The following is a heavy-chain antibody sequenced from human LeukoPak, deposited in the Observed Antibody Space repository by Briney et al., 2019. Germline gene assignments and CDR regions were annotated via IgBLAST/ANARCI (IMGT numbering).Heavy chain of an antibody. CDR2: PYSSGST. CDR3: ARRRRDGDNFDL. D-gene: IGHD5-24*01. Sequence: SETLSLTCTVSGGSISNYYWSWIRQPPGKGLEWIGYPYSSGSTNYNPSLKSRVTISEDTSKNQFSLKLSSVTAADTATYYCARRRRDGDNFDLWGQGTLVTVSA. V-gene: IGHV4-59*01. J-gene: IGHJ4*02. CDR1: GGSISNYY.